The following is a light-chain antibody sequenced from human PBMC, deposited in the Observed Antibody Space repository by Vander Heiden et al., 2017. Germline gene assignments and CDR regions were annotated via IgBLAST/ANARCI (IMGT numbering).Light chain of an antibody. CDR3: MQSLETPRT. J-gene: IGKJ2*02. CDR1: QSLLHSNGYNY. V-gene: IGKV2-28*01. Sequence: DVVMTQSPLSLPVTAGEPASISCRSSQSLLHSNGYNYLAWYLQKPGQSPQLLIYLGSNRASGVPVRFSGSGSGTDFTLQISGVEPEDVGVYYCMQSLETPRTFGQGTKLEI. CDR2: LGS.